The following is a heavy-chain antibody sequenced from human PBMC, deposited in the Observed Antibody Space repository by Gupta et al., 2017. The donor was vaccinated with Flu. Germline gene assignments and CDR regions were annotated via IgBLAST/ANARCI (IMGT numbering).Heavy chain of an antibody. CDR2: IIPIFGTA. CDR1: RGTFSSYA. Sequence: QVQLVQSGAEVKKPGSSVKVSCKASRGTFSSYAISWVRQAPGQGLEWMGGIIPIFGTANYAQKFQGRVTITADKSTSTAYMELSSLRSEDTAVYYCARDLRNDFKYPQYYYYGMDVWGQGTTVTVSS. CDR3: ARDLRNDFKYPQYYYYGMDV. J-gene: IGHJ6*02. V-gene: IGHV1-69*06. D-gene: IGHD1-1*01.